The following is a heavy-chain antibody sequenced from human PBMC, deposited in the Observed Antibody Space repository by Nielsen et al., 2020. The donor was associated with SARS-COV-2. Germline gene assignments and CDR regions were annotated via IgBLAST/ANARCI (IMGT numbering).Heavy chain of an antibody. J-gene: IGHJ4*02. CDR2: INADNGNT. D-gene: IGHD2-2*01. CDR1: GYTFTTYA. CDR3: ARSRGCSATSCFFDY. Sequence: ASVKVSCKTSGYTFTTYAIHWARQAPGQRLEWMGWINADNGNTRYSQEFKGRVTLNRDTSASTAYMELSSLRSEDTAVYYCARSRGCSATSCFFDYWGQGALVTVSS. V-gene: IGHV1-3*01.